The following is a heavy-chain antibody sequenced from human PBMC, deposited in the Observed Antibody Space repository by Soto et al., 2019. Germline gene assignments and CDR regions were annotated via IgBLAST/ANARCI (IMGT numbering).Heavy chain of an antibody. CDR1: GYSFTSYW. CDR2: IYPGDSDT. V-gene: IGHV5-51*01. J-gene: IGHJ4*02. CDR3: ASRGLYSRPRGPGGY. D-gene: IGHD2-15*01. Sequence: PGESLKISCKGSGYSFTSYWIGWVRQMPGKGLEWMGIIYPGDSDTRYSPSFQGQVTISADKSISTAYLQWSSLKASDTAMYYSASRGLYSRPRGPGGYWGQGTLVTVSS.